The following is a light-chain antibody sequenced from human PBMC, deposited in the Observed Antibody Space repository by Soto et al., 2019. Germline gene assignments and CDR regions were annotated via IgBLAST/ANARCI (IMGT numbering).Light chain of an antibody. J-gene: IGLJ2*01. CDR1: SSDVGGYNY. V-gene: IGLV2-14*01. CDR2: GVT. CDR3: MSYVGGNSVA. Sequence: QSALTQPASVSGSPGQSITISCTGTSSDVGGYNYVSWYQKHPGKAPKLMISGVTNRPAGVSNRFSGSKSGNTASLTITGLQAEDEADYYCMSYVGGNSVAFGGGTKLTVL.